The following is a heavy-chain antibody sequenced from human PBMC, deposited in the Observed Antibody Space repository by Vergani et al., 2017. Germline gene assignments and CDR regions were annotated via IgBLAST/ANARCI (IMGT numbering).Heavy chain of an antibody. V-gene: IGHV3-33*01. J-gene: IGHJ4*02. CDR2: IWYDGSNK. Sequence: QVQLVESGGGVVQPGRSLRLSCAASGFTFSSYGMHWVRQAPGKGLEWVAVIWYDGSNKYYADSVKGRFTISRDNSKNTLYLQMNSLRAEDTAVYYCARDRSRHFWSGPLGYWGQGTLVTVSS. D-gene: IGHD3-3*02. CDR1: GFTFSSYG. CDR3: ARDRSRHFWSGPLGY.